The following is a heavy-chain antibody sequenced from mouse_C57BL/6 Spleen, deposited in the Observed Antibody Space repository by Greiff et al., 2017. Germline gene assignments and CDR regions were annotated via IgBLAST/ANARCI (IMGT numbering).Heavy chain of an antibody. V-gene: IGHV5-12*01. CDR1: GFTFSDYY. CDR3: ARALYYGRDWFAY. J-gene: IGHJ3*01. Sequence: EVKLMESGGGLVQPGGSLKLSCAASGFTFSDYYMYWVRQTPEKRLEWVAYISNGGGSTYYPDTVKGRFTISRDNAKNTLYLQMSRLKYEDTAMYYCARALYYGRDWFAYWGQGTLVTVSA. CDR2: ISNGGGST. D-gene: IGHD1-1*01.